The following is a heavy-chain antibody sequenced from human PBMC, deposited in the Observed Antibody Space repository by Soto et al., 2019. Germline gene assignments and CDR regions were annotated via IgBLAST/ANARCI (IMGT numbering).Heavy chain of an antibody. CDR3: ASEVTYTEVDCLFDN. V-gene: IGHV1-69*02. CDR2: IITVVDIA. D-gene: IGHD2-21*02. Sequence: VQLVQSGAEVKKPGSSVKVSCKTSGGTFNNYTINWVRQAPGQGLEWMGRIITVVDIANSALKFRDRVSITTDKATSTAYMELSSLRSEDTAMYYCASEVTYTEVDCLFDNWGQGTLVTVSS. CDR1: GGTFNNYT. J-gene: IGHJ4*02.